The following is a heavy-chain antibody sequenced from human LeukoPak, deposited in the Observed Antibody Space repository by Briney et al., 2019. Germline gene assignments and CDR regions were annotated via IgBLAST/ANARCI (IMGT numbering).Heavy chain of an antibody. CDR3: ARGAARYYYYYMDV. CDR1: GGSISGYY. J-gene: IGHJ6*03. Sequence: PSETLSLTCTVSGGSISGYYWSWIRQPPGKGLEWIGYIYYSGSTNYNPSLKSRVTISVDTSKNQFSLKLSSVTAADTAVYYCARGAARYYYYYMDVWGKGTTVTVSS. V-gene: IGHV4-59*01. CDR2: IYYSGST.